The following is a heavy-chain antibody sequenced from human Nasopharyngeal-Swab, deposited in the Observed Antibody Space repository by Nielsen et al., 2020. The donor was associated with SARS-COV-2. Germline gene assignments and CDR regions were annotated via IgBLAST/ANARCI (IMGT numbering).Heavy chain of an antibody. V-gene: IGHV4-59*13. D-gene: IGHD3-3*01. J-gene: IGHJ6*03. Sequence: GKGLEWIGYIYYSGSTNYNPSLKSRVTISVDTSKNQFSLKLSSVTAADTAVYYCARVGGLWSAGFYYYYMDVWGKGTTVTVSS. CDR3: ARVGGLWSAGFYYYYMDV. CDR2: IYYSGST.